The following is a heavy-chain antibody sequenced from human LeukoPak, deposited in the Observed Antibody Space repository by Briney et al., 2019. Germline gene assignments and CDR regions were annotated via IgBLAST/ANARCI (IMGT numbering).Heavy chain of an antibody. CDR3: ARERLLWFGELLPNKELDY. D-gene: IGHD3-10*01. CDR2: ISSSSSTI. V-gene: IGHV3-48*04. CDR1: GFTFSSYG. J-gene: IGHJ4*02. Sequence: PGRSLRLSCAASGFTFSSYGMHWVRQAPGKGLEWVSYISSSSSTIYYADSVKGRFTISRDNAKNSLYLQMNSLRAEDTAVYYCARERLLWFGELLPNKELDYWGQGTLVTVSS.